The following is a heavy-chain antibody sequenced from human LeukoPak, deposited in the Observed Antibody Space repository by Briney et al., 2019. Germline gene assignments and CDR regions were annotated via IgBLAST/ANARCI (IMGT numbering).Heavy chain of an antibody. D-gene: IGHD6-19*01. J-gene: IGHJ4*02. CDR3: AGSSGWWAHDY. V-gene: IGHV3-23*01. CDR2: ISGSGSDT. CDR1: GLTFTNYG. Sequence: GRSLRLSCAASGLTFTNYGMTWVRQAPGKGLEWVSSISGSGSDTYYADSVKGRFTISRDNSKNTLYVQMVSLRAEDTAIYYCAGSSGWWAHDYWGQGTLVTVSS.